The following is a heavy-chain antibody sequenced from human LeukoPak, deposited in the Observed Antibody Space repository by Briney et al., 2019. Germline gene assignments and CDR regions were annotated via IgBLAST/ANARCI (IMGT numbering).Heavy chain of an antibody. D-gene: IGHD3-10*01. CDR3: ARVPALWFGEENWFDP. CDR1: GFTFSSYS. V-gene: IGHV3-21*01. CDR2: ISSSSSYI. Sequence: GGSLRLSCAASGFTFSSYSMNWVRQAPGKGLEWVSSISSSSSYIYYADSVKGRFTISRDNAKNSLYLQMNGLRAEDTAVYYCARVPALWFGEENWFDPWGQGTLVTVSS. J-gene: IGHJ5*02.